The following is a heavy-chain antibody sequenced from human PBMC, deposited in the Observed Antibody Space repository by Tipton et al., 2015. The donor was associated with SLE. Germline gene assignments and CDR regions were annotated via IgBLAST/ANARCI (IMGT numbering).Heavy chain of an antibody. V-gene: IGHV4-34*01. D-gene: IGHD6-19*01. J-gene: IGHJ5*02. Sequence: TLSLTCAVYGGSFSGYYWSWIRQPPGKGLEWIGEINHSGSTNYNPSLKSRVTISVDTSKNQFSLKLSSVTAADTAVYYCATGGIAVAGTKSWGPGTMVTVSS. CDR1: GGSFSGYY. CDR3: ATGGIAVAGTKS. CDR2: INHSGST.